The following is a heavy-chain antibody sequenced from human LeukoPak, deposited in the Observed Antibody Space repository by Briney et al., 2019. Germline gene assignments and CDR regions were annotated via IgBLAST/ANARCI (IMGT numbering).Heavy chain of an antibody. J-gene: IGHJ6*02. CDR3: ARDSSATPSYYYGMDV. Sequence: ASVKVSCKASGYTFTSYYVHWVRQAPGQGLQWMAVINPRGGSTSYAQKFQGRVTLTRDTSTSTVYMELSSLRSEDTAVYYCARDSSATPSYYYGMDVWGQGTTVTVSS. V-gene: IGHV1-46*01. D-gene: IGHD1-26*01. CDR2: INPRGGST. CDR1: GYTFTSYY.